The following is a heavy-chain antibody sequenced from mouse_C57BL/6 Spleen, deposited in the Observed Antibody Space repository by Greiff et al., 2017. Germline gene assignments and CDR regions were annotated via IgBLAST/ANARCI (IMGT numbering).Heavy chain of an antibody. CDR3: ARRGLAYYFDY. D-gene: IGHD3-3*01. Sequence: VQPQQSGPELVKPGASVKISCKASGYSFTGYYMNWVKQSPEKSLEWIGEINPSTGGTTYNQKFKAKATLTVDKSSSTAYMQLKSLTSEDSAVYYCARRGLAYYFDYWGQGTTLTVSS. J-gene: IGHJ2*01. CDR2: INPSTGGT. V-gene: IGHV1-42*01. CDR1: GYSFTGYY.